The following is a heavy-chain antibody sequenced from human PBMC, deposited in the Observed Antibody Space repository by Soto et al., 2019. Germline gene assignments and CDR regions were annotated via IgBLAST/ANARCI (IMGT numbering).Heavy chain of an antibody. Sequence: QIQLLQSGAEVKKPGASVKDTCKASGYTFRNFGISWVRQAPGQGLEWMGWISAYNANANYAQKFQGRLTMTADTSSSTAYMELRSLRSDDTAVYYCARENSYFDYWGQATLVTVSS. CDR2: ISAYNANA. CDR1: GYTFRNFG. V-gene: IGHV1-18*01. J-gene: IGHJ4*02. CDR3: ARENSYFDY.